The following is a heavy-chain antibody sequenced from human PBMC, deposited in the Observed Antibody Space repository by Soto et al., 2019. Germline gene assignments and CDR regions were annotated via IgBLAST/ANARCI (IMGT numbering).Heavy chain of an antibody. Sequence: EVQLLESGGALVQPGGSLRLSCTASGFAFRTLAMSWVRQAPGKGLEWVSAISGSGANTYYADSVKGRLTISRDNSKNTVYPRMNCLRAEDTALYYCSKGIAESCTLTHDYWGQGTLVTVSS. CDR2: ISGSGANT. V-gene: IGHV3-23*01. CDR1: GFAFRTLA. J-gene: IGHJ4*02. D-gene: IGHD2-8*01. CDR3: SKGIAESCTLTHDY.